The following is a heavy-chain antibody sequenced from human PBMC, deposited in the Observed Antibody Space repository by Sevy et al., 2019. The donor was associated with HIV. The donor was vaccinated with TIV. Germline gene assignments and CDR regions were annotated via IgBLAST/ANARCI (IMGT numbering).Heavy chain of an antibody. CDR1: GYTFTSYD. CDR2: MNPNSGNT. Sequence: ASVKVSCKASGYTFTSYDINWVRQATGQGLEWMGWMNPNSGNTGYAQKFQGRVTMTRNTSISTAYMELSSRRSEDTAVYYCAGGYWRGAPPSDAFDIWGQGTMVTVSS. CDR3: AGGYWRGAPPSDAFDI. D-gene: IGHD3-3*01. V-gene: IGHV1-8*01. J-gene: IGHJ3*02.